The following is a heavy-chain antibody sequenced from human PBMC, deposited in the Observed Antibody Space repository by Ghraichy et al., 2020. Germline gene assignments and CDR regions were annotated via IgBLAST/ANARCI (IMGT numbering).Heavy chain of an antibody. CDR2: IYSGGNI. V-gene: IGHV3-66*02. CDR3: ASDTRIFSGAFNI. CDR1: GFAVSGNY. J-gene: IGHJ3*02. Sequence: LSLTCAASGFAVSGNYMSWVRQTPGKRLEWVSVIYSGGNIFYTDSVKGRFTISRDSSKNTLYLQMNSLRTEDTAVYYCASDTRIFSGAFNIWGQGTMVTVSS. D-gene: IGHD2-15*01.